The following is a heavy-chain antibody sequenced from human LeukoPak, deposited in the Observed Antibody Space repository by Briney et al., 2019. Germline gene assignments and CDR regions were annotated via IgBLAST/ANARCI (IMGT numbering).Heavy chain of an antibody. J-gene: IGHJ4*02. D-gene: IGHD2-15*01. V-gene: IGHV1-18*01. CDR2: ISAYNGNT. CDR1: GYTFTSHG. CDR3: ARRVVVAESFDY. Sequence: ASVKVSCKASGYTFTSHGISWVRQAPGQGLERMGWISAYNGNTNYAQKLQGRVTMTTDTSTSTAYMELRSLRSDDTAVYYCARRVVVAESFDYWGQGTLVTVSS.